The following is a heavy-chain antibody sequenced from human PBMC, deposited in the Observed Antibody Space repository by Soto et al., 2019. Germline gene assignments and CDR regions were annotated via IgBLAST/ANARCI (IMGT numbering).Heavy chain of an antibody. Sequence: SGTPSPTRPVSGASINTFYWGWIRHPPGRGLKWIGYFYDSGSSHYNPSLERRVTISEDTSKYQFSLKLSSVTAADTAVYYCTRSFSDGCSGCSCYQDYWGQGTLVT. CDR2: FYDSGSS. CDR3: TRSFSDGCSGCSCYQDY. CDR1: GASINTFY. V-gene: IGHV4-59*01. J-gene: IGHJ4*02. D-gene: IGHD2-15*01.